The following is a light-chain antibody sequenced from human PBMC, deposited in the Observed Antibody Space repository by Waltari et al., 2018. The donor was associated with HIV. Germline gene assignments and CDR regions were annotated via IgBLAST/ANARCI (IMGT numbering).Light chain of an antibody. Sequence: QSVLTQPPSVSGAPGQRVTTSCTGSSSNIGASSDVHWYQQLPGTAPKLLIYDNNNRPSGVPDRFSGSKSGTSASLAITGLQAEDEADYYCQSYDSRLGVLFGGGTKLTVL. CDR3: QSYDSRLGVL. CDR2: DNN. CDR1: SSNIGASSD. V-gene: IGLV1-40*01. J-gene: IGLJ2*01.